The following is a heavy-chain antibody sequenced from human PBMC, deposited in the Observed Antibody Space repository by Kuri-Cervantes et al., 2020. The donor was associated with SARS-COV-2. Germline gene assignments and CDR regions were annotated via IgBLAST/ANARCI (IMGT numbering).Heavy chain of an antibody. J-gene: IGHJ4*02. D-gene: IGHD2-2*02. V-gene: IGHV3-23*01. CDR2: ITTGGDTP. Sequence: GESLSLSCAASGWTFINYAMIWIRQSPGKGLEWVAGITTGGDTPFYAGSVRGRFTISRDNSNDTVYLQMYTFSADDTGMYYCAAYTPRGDYWGQGTLVTVSS. CDR3: AAYTPRGDY. CDR1: GWTFINYA.